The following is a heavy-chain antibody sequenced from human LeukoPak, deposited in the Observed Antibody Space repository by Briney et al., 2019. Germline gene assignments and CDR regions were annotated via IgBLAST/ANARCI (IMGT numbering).Heavy chain of an antibody. Sequence: SETLSLTCTVSGGSISSYYWSWIRQPPGKGLEWIGYIYYSGSTNYNPSLKSRVTISVATSKNQFSLKPSSVTAADTAVYYCARQREERYSYGPFDYWGQGTLVTVSS. CDR2: IYYSGST. V-gene: IGHV4-59*08. CDR1: GGSISSYY. CDR3: ARQREERYSYGPFDY. D-gene: IGHD5-18*01. J-gene: IGHJ4*02.